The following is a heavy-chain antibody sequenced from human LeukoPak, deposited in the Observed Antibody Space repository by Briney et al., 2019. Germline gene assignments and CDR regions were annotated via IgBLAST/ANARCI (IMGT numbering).Heavy chain of an antibody. CDR3: AKGYRSSSWYYFDY. CDR2: ISSSSTTT. Sequence: AGSLRLSCEVSGFNFGDYYMSWIRQAPGKGLEWICYISSSSTTTYYADSVKGRFTISRDNAKNSLYLQMNSLRAEDMALYYCAKGYRSSSWYYFDYWGQGTLVTVSS. J-gene: IGHJ4*02. V-gene: IGHV3-11*01. D-gene: IGHD6-13*01. CDR1: GFNFGDYY.